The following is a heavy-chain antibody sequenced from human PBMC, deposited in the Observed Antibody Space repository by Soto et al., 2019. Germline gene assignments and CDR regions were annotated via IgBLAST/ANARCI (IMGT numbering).Heavy chain of an antibody. CDR2: IKEDGSEA. Sequence: KLVESGGGLVQPGGSLRLSCAASGFNIGTFWMSWVRQAPGKGLEWVASIKEDGSEAYYVDSVKGRFTISRDNAKNSLYLQLNSLGVEDTAIYYCAREWQSSFCSPTTCYFYGMDVWGQGTTVTVSS. J-gene: IGHJ6*02. CDR1: GFNIGTFW. CDR3: AREWQSSFCSPTTCYFYGMDV. D-gene: IGHD2-21*01. V-gene: IGHV3-7*01.